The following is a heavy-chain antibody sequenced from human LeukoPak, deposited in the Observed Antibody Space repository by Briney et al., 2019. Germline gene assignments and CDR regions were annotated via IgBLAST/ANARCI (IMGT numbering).Heavy chain of an antibody. CDR2: ISSSGSTI. CDR1: GFTFSSYE. D-gene: IGHD3-22*01. CDR3: ARDQIGYYYDSSGYPTNDAFDI. V-gene: IGHV3-48*03. Sequence: PGGSLRLSCAASGFTFSSYEMNWVRQAPGKGLEWVSYISSSGSTIYYADSVKGRFTISRDNAKNSLYLQMNSLRAEDTAVYYCARDQIGYYYDSSGYPTNDAFDIWGQGTMVTVSS. J-gene: IGHJ3*02.